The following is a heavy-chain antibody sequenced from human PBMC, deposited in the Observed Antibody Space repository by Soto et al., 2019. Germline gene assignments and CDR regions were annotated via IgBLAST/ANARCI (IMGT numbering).Heavy chain of an antibody. V-gene: IGHV4-39*01. Sequence: QLQLQESGPGLVKPSETLSLTCSVSGDSIRTSTYCWGWIRQAPGKGLEWIGSVYYTGSPFYNPSLRSLVTMSAGTYDNQFSLKMRSVTAADTATYYCARHRPMAVFDSWGQGTLVTVSS. CDR2: VYYTGSP. D-gene: IGHD2-8*01. CDR1: GDSIRTSTYC. CDR3: ARHRPMAVFDS. J-gene: IGHJ4*02.